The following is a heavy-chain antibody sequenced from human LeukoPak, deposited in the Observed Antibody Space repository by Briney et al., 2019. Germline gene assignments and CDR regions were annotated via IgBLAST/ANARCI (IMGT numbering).Heavy chain of an antibody. CDR1: GYSFTSYW. V-gene: IGHV5-51*01. CDR3: ARSLSTVTTYFDY. D-gene: IGHD4-17*01. J-gene: IGHJ4*02. CDR2: IYPGDSDT. Sequence: GESLKISCKGSGYSFTSYWIGWVRQMPGKGLEWMGIIYPGDSDTRYSPSFQGQVTISADKSISTAYLQWSSLKASDTAMHYCARSLSTVTTYFDYWGQGTLVTVSS.